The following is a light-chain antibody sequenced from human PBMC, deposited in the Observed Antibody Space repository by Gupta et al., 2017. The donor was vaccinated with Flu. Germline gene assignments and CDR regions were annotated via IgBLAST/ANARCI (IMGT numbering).Light chain of an antibody. CDR3: GTWDSSLDAVV. V-gene: IGLV1-51*01. J-gene: IGLJ2*01. Sequence: QSVLTQPPSVCAAPGQNVTIPCPGSSSNIGNDYVSWYQHLPGTAPKLLIFDNNKRPSGIPDQFSGSKSGTSATLGITGRQTGDEADYYCGTWDSSLDAVVFGGGTKLTVL. CDR1: SSNIGNDY. CDR2: DNN.